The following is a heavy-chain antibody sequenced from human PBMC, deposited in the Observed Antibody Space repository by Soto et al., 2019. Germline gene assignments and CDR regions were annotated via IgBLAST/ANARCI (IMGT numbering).Heavy chain of an antibody. CDR1: GFTFSSYA. CDR2: IVGGGGNT. V-gene: IGHV3-23*01. J-gene: IGHJ6*03. D-gene: IGHD2-2*01. Sequence: EVQLLESGGGLVQPGGSLRLSCAASGFTFSSYAMSWVRQAPGKGLEWVSAIVGGGGNTNYADSVKCRFTISRDNSKNTLYLQLSSLRAEDTAIYYCAKYHGAYYFYYYMDVWGKGTTVTVSS. CDR3: AKYHGAYYFYYYMDV.